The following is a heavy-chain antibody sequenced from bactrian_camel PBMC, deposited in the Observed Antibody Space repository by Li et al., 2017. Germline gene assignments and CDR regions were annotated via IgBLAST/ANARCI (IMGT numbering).Heavy chain of an antibody. CDR3: ASRAGSRHCRIPLIEYPPHD. J-gene: IGHJ4*01. V-gene: IGHV3S53*01. D-gene: IGHD3*01. Sequence: HVQLVESGGDSVQTGRSLRLSCAVSGFPFSTYCMAWYRQTPGKEREAVATIDSDGFTTYANSVKGRFTISPDNAKKTLTLQMDSLKTADTGVFYCASRAGSRHCRIPLIEYPPHDWGQGTQVTVS. CDR1: GFPFSTYC. CDR2: IDSDGFT.